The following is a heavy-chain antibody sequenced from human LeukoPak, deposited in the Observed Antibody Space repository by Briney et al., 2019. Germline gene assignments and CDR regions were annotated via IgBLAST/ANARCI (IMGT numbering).Heavy chain of an antibody. V-gene: IGHV4-39*07. D-gene: IGHD3-3*01. J-gene: IGHJ3*01. Sequence: WVRQAPGKGLEWIGSIYYSGSTYYNPSLKSRVTISVDTSKNHFSLKLSYVTAADTAVYYCARGGKTYYDFWSSWGQGTLVTVSS. CDR2: IYYSGST. CDR3: ARGGKTYYDFWSS.